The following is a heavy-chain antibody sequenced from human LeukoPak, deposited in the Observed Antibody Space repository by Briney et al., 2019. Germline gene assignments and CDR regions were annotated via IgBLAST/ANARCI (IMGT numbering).Heavy chain of an antibody. Sequence: GESLKISCKGSGYSFTSYWIGWVRQMPGKGLEWMGIIYPGDSDTRYSPSFQGQVTISADKSISTAYLQWSSLKTSDTAMYYCAREPDSSGYSFDYWGQGTLVTVSS. J-gene: IGHJ4*02. V-gene: IGHV5-51*01. D-gene: IGHD3-22*01. CDR2: IYPGDSDT. CDR3: AREPDSSGYSFDY. CDR1: GYSFTSYW.